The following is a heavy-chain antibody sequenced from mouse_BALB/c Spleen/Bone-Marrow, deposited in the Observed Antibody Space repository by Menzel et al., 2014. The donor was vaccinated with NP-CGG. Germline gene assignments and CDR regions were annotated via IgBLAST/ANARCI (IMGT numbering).Heavy chain of an antibody. Sequence: QVQLQQPGAELVKPGASVKLSCKASGYTFTSYYMYWVKQRPGQGLEWFGEINPSNGGTNFNEKFKNKATLTVDKSSSTEYMQLSSLTSEDSAVYYCSRGRRDALDYWGQGTSVTVSS. CDR3: SRGRRDALDY. CDR2: INPSNGGT. V-gene: IGHV1S81*02. J-gene: IGHJ4*01. CDR1: GYTFTSYY.